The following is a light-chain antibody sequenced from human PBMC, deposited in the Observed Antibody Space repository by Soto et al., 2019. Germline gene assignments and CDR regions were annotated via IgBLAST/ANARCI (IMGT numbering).Light chain of an antibody. CDR3: QSYDSSLSEDV. CDR1: DSNTGAGYG. CDR2: GNS. V-gene: IGLV1-40*01. Sequence: QSVLTQPPSVSGAPGQRVTISCTGGDSNTGAGYGVHWYQQFPGTAPKLLIHGNSNRPSGVPDRFSGSKSGASASLAITGLQAEDEADYFCQSYDSSLSEDVFGTGTKLTVL. J-gene: IGLJ1*01.